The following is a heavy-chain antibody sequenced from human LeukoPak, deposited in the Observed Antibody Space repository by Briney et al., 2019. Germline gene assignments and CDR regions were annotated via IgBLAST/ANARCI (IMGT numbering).Heavy chain of an antibody. D-gene: IGHD6-13*01. J-gene: IGHJ4*02. CDR2: VSGPGSVT. Sequence: PGGSLRLSCAASGFTFSCCAMHWVRQAPGKGLEWVSVVSGPGSVTSYADSVKGRFTTSRDNSKNMLYLQMNSLKTEDTAVYYCAKAVAGYFFDYWGQGTLVTVSS. CDR3: AKAVAGYFFDY. CDR1: GFTFSCCA. V-gene: IGHV3-23*01.